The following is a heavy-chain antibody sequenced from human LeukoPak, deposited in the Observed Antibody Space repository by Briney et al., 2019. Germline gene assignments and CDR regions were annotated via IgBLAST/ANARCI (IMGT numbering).Heavy chain of an antibody. V-gene: IGHV1-18*01. CDR2: ISAYNGNT. Sequence: ASVKVSCKASGYTFTSYGISWVRQAPGQGVEWMGWISAYNGNTNYAQKLQGRVTMNTNTSTSTAFMELRSLRSDDTAVDYCARNYYDIIGYLYFWGQGTMVTVSS. CDR3: ARNYYDIIGYLYF. D-gene: IGHD3-22*01. CDR1: GYTFTSYG. J-gene: IGHJ3*01.